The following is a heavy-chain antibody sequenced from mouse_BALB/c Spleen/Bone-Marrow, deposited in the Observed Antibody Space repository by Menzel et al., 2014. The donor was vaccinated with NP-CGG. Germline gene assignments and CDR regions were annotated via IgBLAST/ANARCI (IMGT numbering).Heavy chain of an antibody. CDR2: INPDRSTI. CDR3: ARLHYYGYGAY. CDR1: GFDFSTXW. D-gene: IGHD1-2*01. V-gene: IGHV4-1*02. Sequence: EVKVIESGGGLVQPGGSLKLSCAASGFDFSTXWXSWVXQAPXXGXXWXXXINPDRSTIDYRPSLKDKFIISRDNAKNTLYLLMSKVRSEDTALYYCARLHYYGYGAYWGQGTLVTVSA. J-gene: IGHJ3*01.